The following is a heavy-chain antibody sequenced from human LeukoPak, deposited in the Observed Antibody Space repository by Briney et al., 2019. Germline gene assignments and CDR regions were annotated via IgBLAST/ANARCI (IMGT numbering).Heavy chain of an antibody. V-gene: IGHV4-30-4*01. Sequence: PSQTLSLTCTVSGGSISSGDYYWSWIRQPPGKGLEWIGYIYYSGSTYYNPSLKSRVTIPVDTSKNQFSLKLSSVTAADTAVYYCARGQPRDYDSSGYTFDYWGQGTLVTVSS. J-gene: IGHJ4*02. CDR3: ARGQPRDYDSSGYTFDY. D-gene: IGHD3-22*01. CDR1: GGSISSGDYY. CDR2: IYYSGST.